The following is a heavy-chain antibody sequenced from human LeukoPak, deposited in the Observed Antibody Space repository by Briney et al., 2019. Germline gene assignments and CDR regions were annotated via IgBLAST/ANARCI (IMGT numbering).Heavy chain of an antibody. CDR2: IYHSGST. D-gene: IGHD1-7*01. V-gene: IGHV4-30-2*01. CDR3: ARESGTGTFDY. Sequence: SQTLSLTCTVSGGSISSGGYYWSWIRQLPGKGLEWIGYIYHSGSTYYNPSLKSRVTISVDRSKNQFSLKLSSVTAADTAVYYCARESGTGTFDYWGQGTLVTVSS. CDR1: GGSISSGGYY. J-gene: IGHJ4*02.